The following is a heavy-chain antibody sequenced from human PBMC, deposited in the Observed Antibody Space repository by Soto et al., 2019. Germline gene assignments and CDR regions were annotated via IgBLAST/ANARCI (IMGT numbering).Heavy chain of an antibody. CDR2: IIPGNDNT. J-gene: IGHJ4*02. Sequence: QVQLVQSGAEVKKPGASVKVSCKASGYTFTRFAVHWVRQAPGQRLEWMGWIIPGNDNTKYTQKFQDRITITSDTSASTVYMELSSLKSEDTAVYYCAREGDHRDYVYGLDYWGQGTRVTVSS. CDR1: GYTFTRFA. V-gene: IGHV1-3*01. D-gene: IGHD5-12*01. CDR3: AREGDHRDYVYGLDY.